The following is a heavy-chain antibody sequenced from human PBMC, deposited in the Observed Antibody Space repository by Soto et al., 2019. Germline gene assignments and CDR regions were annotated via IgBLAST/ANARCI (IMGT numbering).Heavy chain of an antibody. D-gene: IGHD3-10*01. J-gene: IGHJ6*02. CDR3: ARHSYYGSGSYNYYYGMDV. CDR1: GGSISSSSYY. Sequence: SETLSLTCTVSGGSISSSSYYWGWIRQPPGKGLEWIGSIYYSGSTYYNPSLKSRVTISVDTSKNQFSLKLSSVTAADTAVYYCARHSYYGSGSYNYYYGMDVWGQGTTVTVSS. CDR2: IYYSGST. V-gene: IGHV4-39*01.